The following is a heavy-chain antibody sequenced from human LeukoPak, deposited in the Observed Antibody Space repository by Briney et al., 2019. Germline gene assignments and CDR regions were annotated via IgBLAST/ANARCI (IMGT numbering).Heavy chain of an antibody. CDR1: GYTFTSKY. J-gene: IGHJ4*02. CDR2: INPDSGGA. V-gene: IGHV1-2*06. CDR3: ARAQFEYSTSLPDY. Sequence: GASVKVSCKASGYTFTSKYIHWVRQAPGQGLEWMGRINPDSGGANYAQTFQDRVTLTRDTSISTAYMELSSLRSDDTAIYYCARAQFEYSTSLPDYWGQGTLVTVSS. D-gene: IGHD2/OR15-2a*01.